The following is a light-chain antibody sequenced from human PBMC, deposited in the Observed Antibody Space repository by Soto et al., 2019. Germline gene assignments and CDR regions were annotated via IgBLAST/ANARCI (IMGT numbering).Light chain of an antibody. Sequence: EMVMTQTPSSLSVTPGQPASISCTSSQSLLYSDGRTYLYWFLQRPGQPPQLLIYAVSNRFSGVPDRFSGSGSGTDFRLKISRVEADDVGVYYCMQSIHLPLTFGGGTAVEI. CDR2: AVS. CDR3: MQSIHLPLT. J-gene: IGKJ4*01. CDR1: QSLLYSDGRTY. V-gene: IGKV2D-29*01.